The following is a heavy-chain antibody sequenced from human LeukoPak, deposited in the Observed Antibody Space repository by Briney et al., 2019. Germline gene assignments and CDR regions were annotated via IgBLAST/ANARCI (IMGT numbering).Heavy chain of an antibody. D-gene: IGHD3-22*01. CDR1: GGTFSSYA. J-gene: IGHJ5*02. V-gene: IGHV1-18*01. CDR2: ISGFNGNT. CDR3: ARPRVNDYDSSGYYSWFDP. Sequence: ASVKVSCKASGGTFSSYAISWVRQAPGQGLEWMGWISGFNGNTNYAQKFQGRVTMTTDTSTSTAYMELRSLTSDDTAVYYCARPRVNDYDSSGYYSWFDPWGQGTLVTVSS.